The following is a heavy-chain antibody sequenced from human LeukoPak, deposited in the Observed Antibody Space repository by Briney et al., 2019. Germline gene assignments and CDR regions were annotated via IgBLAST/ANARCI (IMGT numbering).Heavy chain of an antibody. CDR1: GGSFSGYY. Sequence: SETLSLTCAVYGGSFSGYYWSWLRQPPGKGLEWIGEINHSGSTNYNPSLKSRVTISVDTSKNQFSLKLSSVTAADTAVYYCARGGGVVVVVAATEYYFDYWGQGTLVTVSS. D-gene: IGHD2-15*01. V-gene: IGHV4-34*01. CDR3: ARGGGVVVVVAATEYYFDY. J-gene: IGHJ4*02. CDR2: INHSGST.